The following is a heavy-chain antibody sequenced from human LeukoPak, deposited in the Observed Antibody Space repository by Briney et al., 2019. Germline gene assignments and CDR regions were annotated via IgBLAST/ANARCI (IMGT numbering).Heavy chain of an antibody. V-gene: IGHV4-39*01. D-gene: IGHD6-19*01. CDR1: GGSISSSSYY. J-gene: IGHJ5*02. CDR3: AREIPEWLVLEGGNNWFDP. CDR2: IYYSGST. Sequence: SETLSLTCTVSGGSISSSSYYWGWIRQPPGKGLESIGSIYYSGSTYYNPSLKSRVTISVDTSKNQFSLKLSSVTAADTAVYYCAREIPEWLVLEGGNNWFDPWGQGTLVTVSS.